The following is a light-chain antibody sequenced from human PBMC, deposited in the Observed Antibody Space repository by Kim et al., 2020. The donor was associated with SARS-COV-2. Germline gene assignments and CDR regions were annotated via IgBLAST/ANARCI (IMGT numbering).Light chain of an antibody. CDR2: NNN. V-gene: IGLV1-44*01. Sequence: GQRVTISCSGSSSNIGVNAVNWYQQLPGTAPKLLIYNNNQRPSGVPDRFSGSRSGTSASLAISGLQSEDEADYYCAAWDDSLNAWVFGGGTQLTVL. CDR1: SSNIGVNA. CDR3: AAWDDSLNAWV. J-gene: IGLJ3*02.